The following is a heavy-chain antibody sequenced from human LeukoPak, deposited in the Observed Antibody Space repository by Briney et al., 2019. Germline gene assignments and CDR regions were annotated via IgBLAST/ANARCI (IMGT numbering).Heavy chain of an antibody. D-gene: IGHD3-10*01. V-gene: IGHV4-34*01. CDR1: GGSFSGYY. Sequence: PSETLSLTCAVHGGSFSGYYWTWIRQPPGKGLEWIGEINHSENTNCNSSLKSRVTMSVETSKNQFSLNLTSVTAADTAVYYCARGEYYASGSYKVDYWGQGTLVTVSS. CDR3: ARGEYYASGSYKVDY. CDR2: INHSENT. J-gene: IGHJ4*02.